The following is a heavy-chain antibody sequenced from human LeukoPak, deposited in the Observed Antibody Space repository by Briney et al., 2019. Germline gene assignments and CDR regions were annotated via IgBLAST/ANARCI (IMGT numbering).Heavy chain of an antibody. CDR2: IYYSGST. J-gene: IGHJ3*02. CDR1: GGSISSYY. V-gene: IGHV4-59*08. CDR3: AITDYGDYALYAFDI. Sequence: PSETLSLTCTVSGGSISSYYWSWIRQPPGKGLEWIGYIYYSGSTNYNPSLKSRVTISVDTSKNQFSLKLSSVTAADTAVYYCAITDYGDYALYAFDIWGQGTMVTVSS. D-gene: IGHD4-17*01.